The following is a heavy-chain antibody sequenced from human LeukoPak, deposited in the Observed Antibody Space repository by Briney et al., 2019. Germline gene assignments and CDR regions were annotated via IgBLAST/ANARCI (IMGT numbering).Heavy chain of an antibody. V-gene: IGHV3-30*03. CDR2: ISYDGSNK. CDR1: GFTFRSYS. CDR3: ARVNYYGSGSFHYYYYMDV. D-gene: IGHD3-10*01. J-gene: IGHJ6*03. Sequence: GGCLRLSCAASGFTFRSYSIHSVRQAPGKGLGWVAVISYDGSNKYYADSVKGRFTISRDNSKSTLYLEMNSLRAEDTAVYYCARVNYYGSGSFHYYYYMDVWGKGTTVTISS.